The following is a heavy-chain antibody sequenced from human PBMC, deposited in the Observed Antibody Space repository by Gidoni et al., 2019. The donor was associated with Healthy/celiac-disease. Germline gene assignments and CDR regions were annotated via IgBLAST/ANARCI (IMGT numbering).Heavy chain of an antibody. Sequence: QVQLVQSGAEVKKPGSSVKVSCKASGGTFSSYAISWVRQAPGQGLEWMGGIIPIFGTANYAQKFQSRVTITADKSTSTAYMELSSLRSEDTAVYYCARVGRTYYDFWSGSQYYFDYWGQGTLVTVSS. D-gene: IGHD3-3*01. CDR1: GGTFSSYA. V-gene: IGHV1-69*06. J-gene: IGHJ4*02. CDR3: ARVGRTYYDFWSGSQYYFDY. CDR2: IIPIFGTA.